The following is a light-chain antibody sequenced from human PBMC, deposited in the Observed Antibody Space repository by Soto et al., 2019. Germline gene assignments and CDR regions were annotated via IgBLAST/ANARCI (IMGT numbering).Light chain of an antibody. CDR3: QLYNSYSMMYT. V-gene: IGKV1-5*03. CDR1: QTISSW. J-gene: IGKJ2*01. CDR2: KAS. Sequence: DIQMTQSPSTLSASVGDRVTITCRTSQTISSWLAWYQQKPGKAPKLLIYKASSLESGVPSRFSGSGSGTEFTLTISSMKPDDFATYYCQLYNSYSMMYTFGQGTKLEIK.